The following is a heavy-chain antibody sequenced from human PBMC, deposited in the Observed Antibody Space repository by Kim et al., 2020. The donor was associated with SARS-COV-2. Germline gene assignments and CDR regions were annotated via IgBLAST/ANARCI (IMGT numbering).Heavy chain of an antibody. J-gene: IGHJ4*02. D-gene: IGHD5-18*01. V-gene: IGHV1-3*01. CDR3: ARDHRSCSTITGYGESIDY. CDR2: INSVSGNT. Sequence: SVKVSCKASGYTFTNYAIHWMRQAPGKRLEWMGWINSVSGNTKYAQMFQRRVTITRDTSATTTYMELGNLSSEDTAVYFCARDHRSCSTITGYGESIDYWGQGTLVTVSS. CDR1: GYTFTNYA.